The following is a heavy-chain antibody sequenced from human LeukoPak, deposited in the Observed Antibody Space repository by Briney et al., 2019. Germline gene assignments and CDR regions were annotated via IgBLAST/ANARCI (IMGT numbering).Heavy chain of an antibody. Sequence: GGSLRLSCAASGFTFSDYWMHWVRQAPGEGLVWVSRINRDASRPSYADSVKGRFTISGDNAKNTLYLQMNSLRADDTALYYCARETRETGRGDHQTDAFDIWGQGTMVSVSS. V-gene: IGHV3-74*01. CDR2: INRDASRP. J-gene: IGHJ3*02. CDR3: ARETRETGRGDHQTDAFDI. D-gene: IGHD2-21*01. CDR1: GFTFSDYW.